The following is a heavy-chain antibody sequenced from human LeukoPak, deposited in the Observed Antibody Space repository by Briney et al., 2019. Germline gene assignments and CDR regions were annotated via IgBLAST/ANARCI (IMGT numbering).Heavy chain of an antibody. D-gene: IGHD3-22*01. CDR2: INHSGST. Sequence: SETQSLTCAVYGGSFSGYYWSWIRQPPGKGLEWIGEINHSGSTNYNPSLKSRVTISVDTSKNQFSLKLSSVTAADTAVYYCARGPPRHYYYDSSGYYLPFDYWGQGTLVTVSS. J-gene: IGHJ4*02. V-gene: IGHV4-34*01. CDR1: GGSFSGYY. CDR3: ARGPPRHYYYDSSGYYLPFDY.